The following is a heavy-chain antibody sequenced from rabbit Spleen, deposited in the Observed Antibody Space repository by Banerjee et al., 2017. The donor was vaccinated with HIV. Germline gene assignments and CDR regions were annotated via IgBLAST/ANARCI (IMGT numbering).Heavy chain of an antibody. CDR2: IYAGSSGNT. V-gene: IGHV1S40*01. CDR3: ARDLVAVIGWNFNL. D-gene: IGHD1-1*01. J-gene: IGHJ4*01. CDR1: GFSFSSGYY. Sequence: QSLEESGGDLVKPGASLTLTCTVSGFSFSSGYYMCWVRQAPGKGLEWIGCIYAGSSGNTYYASWAKGRFTISKTSSTTVTLQMTSLTAADTATYFCARDLVAVIGWNFNLWGPGTLVTVS.